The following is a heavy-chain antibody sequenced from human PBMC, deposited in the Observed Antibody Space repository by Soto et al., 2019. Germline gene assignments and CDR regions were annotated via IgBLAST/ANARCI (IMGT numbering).Heavy chain of an antibody. CDR1: GYFISGGYY. CDR3: ARAYDTSIYYSEGGAFEI. V-gene: IGHV4-38-2*01. CDR2: IYHSGRA. Sequence: SETLSLTCAVCGYFISGGYYWGWIRQPPGKGLEWIGNIYHSGRAFYNPSLKSRVTISVDTSKNHFSLKLNSVTAADTAVYYCARAYDTSIYYSEGGAFEIWGQGTMVTVSS. D-gene: IGHD3-22*01. J-gene: IGHJ3*02.